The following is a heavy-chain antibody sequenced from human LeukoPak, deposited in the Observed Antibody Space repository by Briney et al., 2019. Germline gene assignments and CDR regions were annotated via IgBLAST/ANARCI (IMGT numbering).Heavy chain of an antibody. D-gene: IGHD3-22*01. CDR3: ASRGNYYDSPDY. Sequence: SETLSLTCTVSGGSISSYYWSWIRQHPGKGLEWIGYIYYSGSTYYNPSLKSRVTISVDTSKNQFSLKLSSVTAADTAVYYCASRGNYYDSPDYWGQGTLVTVSS. CDR1: GGSISSYY. V-gene: IGHV4-59*06. J-gene: IGHJ4*02. CDR2: IYYSGST.